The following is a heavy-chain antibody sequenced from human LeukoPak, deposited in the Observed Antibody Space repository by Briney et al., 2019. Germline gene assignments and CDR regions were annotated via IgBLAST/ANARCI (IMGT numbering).Heavy chain of an antibody. Sequence: PGGSLRLSCAASGFTFSSNWMHWVRQGPGKGLVWVSRINPDGSRTDYAESVKGRFTISRDNARNSLYPQMNSLRGEDTAVYYCARAPYCSNGICYSRYFFDYWGQGNLVTVSS. CDR3: ARAPYCSNGICYSRYFFDY. D-gene: IGHD2-8*01. CDR2: INPDGSRT. V-gene: IGHV3-74*01. CDR1: GFTFSSNW. J-gene: IGHJ4*02.